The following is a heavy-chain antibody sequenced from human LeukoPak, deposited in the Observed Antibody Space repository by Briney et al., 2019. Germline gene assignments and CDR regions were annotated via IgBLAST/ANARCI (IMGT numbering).Heavy chain of an antibody. D-gene: IGHD1-26*01. J-gene: IGHJ4*02. CDR3: ARGKWELPDY. V-gene: IGHV4-34*01. CDR2: INHSGST. CDR1: ARSFSGYY. Sequence: PSETLSLTSAVYARSFSGYYWSWNRLPPGNGLEWIGEINHSGSTNYNRSLKSRVTISVDTSKNQFSLKLSSVTAADTAVYYCARGKWELPDYWGQGTLVTASS.